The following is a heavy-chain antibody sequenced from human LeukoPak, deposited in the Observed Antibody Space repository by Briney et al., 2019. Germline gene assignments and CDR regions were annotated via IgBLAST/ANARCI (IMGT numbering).Heavy chain of an antibody. D-gene: IGHD3-10*01. CDR1: GFTFSSYA. CDR2: INQDGNEK. V-gene: IGHV3-7*01. CDR3: ARDRGIHGWFDP. Sequence: QTGGSLRLSCAASGFTFSSYAMSWVRQAPGKGLEWVGNINQDGNEKYYVDSVKGRFTISRDNAKNSLYVQMNSLRAEDTAVYYCARDRGIHGWFDPWGQGTLVTVSS. J-gene: IGHJ5*02.